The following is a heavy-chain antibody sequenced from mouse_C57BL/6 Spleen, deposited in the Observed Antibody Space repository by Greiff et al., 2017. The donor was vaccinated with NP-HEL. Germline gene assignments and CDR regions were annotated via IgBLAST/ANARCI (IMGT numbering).Heavy chain of an antibody. V-gene: IGHV5-17*01. Sequence: VQLKESGGGLVKPGGSLKLSCAASGFTFSDYGMHWVRQAPEKGLEWVAYISSGSSTIYYADTVKGRFTISRDNAKNTLFLQMTSLRSEDTAMYYCARNYYDYDDWFAYWGQGTLVTVSA. CDR3: ARNYYDYDDWFAY. CDR1: GFTFSDYG. CDR2: ISSGSSTI. D-gene: IGHD2-4*01. J-gene: IGHJ3*01.